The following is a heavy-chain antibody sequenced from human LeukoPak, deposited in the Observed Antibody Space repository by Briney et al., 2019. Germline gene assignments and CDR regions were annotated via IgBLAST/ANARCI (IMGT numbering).Heavy chain of an antibody. V-gene: IGHV3-21*01. Sequence: GGSLRLSCAASGFSFSTYTMNWARQAPGKGLEWVSSISGSGSYIYYADPVKGRFTISRDNAKNSLYLQMTSLRAEDTAIYYCASHFWNYYRIDYWGQGILVTVSS. CDR3: ASHFWNYYRIDY. CDR1: GFSFSTYT. CDR2: ISGSGSYI. D-gene: IGHD3-3*02. J-gene: IGHJ4*02.